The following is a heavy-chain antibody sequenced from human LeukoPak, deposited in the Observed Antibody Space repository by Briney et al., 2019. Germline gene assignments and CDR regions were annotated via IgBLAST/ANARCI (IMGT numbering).Heavy chain of an antibody. J-gene: IGHJ3*02. CDR3: ARDHGDYAFDI. D-gene: IGHD4-17*01. CDR1: GFTFSSYG. Sequence: GGSLRLSCAASGFTFSSYGMPWVRQAPGKGLEWVAVIWYDGSNKYYADSVKGRFTISRDNSKNTLYLQMNSLRAEDTAVYYCARDHGDYAFDIWGQGTMVTVSS. CDR2: IWYDGSNK. V-gene: IGHV3-33*01.